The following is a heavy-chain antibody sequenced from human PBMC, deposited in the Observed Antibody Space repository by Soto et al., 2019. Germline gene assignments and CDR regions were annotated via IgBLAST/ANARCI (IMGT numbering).Heavy chain of an antibody. CDR2: ISYDGSNK. CDR3: AKDLQPRGPYYYYYGMDV. J-gene: IGHJ6*02. Sequence: GGSLRLSCAASGFPFSSYGMHWVRQAPGKGLEWVAVISYDGSNKYYADSVKGRFTISRDNSKNTLYLQMNSLRAEDTAVYYCAKDLQPRGPYYYYYGMDVWGQGTTVTVSS. D-gene: IGHD3-10*01. CDR1: GFPFSSYG. V-gene: IGHV3-30*18.